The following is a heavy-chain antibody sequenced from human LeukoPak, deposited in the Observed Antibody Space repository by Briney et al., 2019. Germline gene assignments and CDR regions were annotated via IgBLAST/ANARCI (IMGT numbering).Heavy chain of an antibody. Sequence: GASVKVSCKASGYTFTSYYMHWVRQAPGQGLEWKGIINPSGGSTSYAEKFQGRVTMTRDMSTSTVHMEMSSLRSEDTAVYYCAREPGIAGRYYFDYWGQGTLVTVSS. CDR1: GYTFTSYY. D-gene: IGHD6-13*01. CDR2: INPSGGST. J-gene: IGHJ4*02. CDR3: AREPGIAGRYYFDY. V-gene: IGHV1-46*01.